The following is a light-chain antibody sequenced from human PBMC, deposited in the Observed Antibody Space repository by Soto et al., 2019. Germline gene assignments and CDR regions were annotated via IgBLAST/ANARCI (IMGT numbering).Light chain of an antibody. Sequence: EIVLTPSPGTLSLSPWERATLSCRASQSVSSSYLAWYQQKPGQAPRLLIYDASTRATGIPDRFSGSGSGTDFSLTISRLESEDFAVYFCQQYGSSRTFGLGTKVDIK. CDR1: QSVSSSY. V-gene: IGKV3-20*01. CDR2: DAS. CDR3: QQYGSSRT. J-gene: IGKJ1*01.